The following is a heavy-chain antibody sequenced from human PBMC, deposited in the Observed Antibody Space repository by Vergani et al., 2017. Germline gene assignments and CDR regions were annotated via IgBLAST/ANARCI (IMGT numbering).Heavy chain of an antibody. V-gene: IGHV3-23*01. J-gene: IGHJ5*01. CDR3: VKEKIGLGSCFCDS. Sequence: EVHLLESGGGLVQSGGSLRLSCAASGFTFSNSAVSWVRQAPGGGLAWVSSVSGPGLSTYYADSVKGRFSISRDNSKNTVFLQMHSQRAEDTAIYYCVKEKIGLGSCFCDSLGHGILVTVSS. D-gene: IGHD2-15*01. CDR1: GFTFSNSA. CDR2: VSGPGLST.